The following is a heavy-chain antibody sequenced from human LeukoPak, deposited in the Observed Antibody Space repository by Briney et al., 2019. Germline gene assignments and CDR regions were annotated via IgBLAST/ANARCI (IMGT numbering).Heavy chain of an antibody. CDR3: ASHDYGGNPRGDY. D-gene: IGHD4-23*01. J-gene: IGHJ4*02. V-gene: IGHV4-34*01. CDR2: INHSGST. CDR1: GGSFSGYY. Sequence: SETLSLTCAVYGGSFSGYYWSWIRQPPAKGLEWIGEINHSGSTNYNPSLKSRVTISVDTSKNQFSLKLSTVTAADTAVYYCASHDYGGNPRGDYWGQGTLVTVSS.